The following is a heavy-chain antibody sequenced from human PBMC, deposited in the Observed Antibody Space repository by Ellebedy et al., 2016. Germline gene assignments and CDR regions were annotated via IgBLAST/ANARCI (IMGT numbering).Heavy chain of an antibody. CDR1: GFTFDGYW. V-gene: IGHV3-74*03. D-gene: IGHD1-26*01. CDR2: IDNDGSFT. CDR3: ARDPTVYSGSFFDY. Sequence: GESLKISXAASGFTFDGYWMQWVRQAPGKGLVWVSRIDNDGSFTTYADSVKGRFTISRDNAKNTLYLQVNSLRAEDTAVYYCARDPTVYSGSFFDYWGQGTLVTVSS. J-gene: IGHJ4*02.